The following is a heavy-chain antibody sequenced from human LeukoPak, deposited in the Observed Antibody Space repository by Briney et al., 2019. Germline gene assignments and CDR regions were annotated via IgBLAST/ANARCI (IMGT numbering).Heavy chain of an antibody. J-gene: IGHJ4*02. CDR1: GFTFSSYS. CDR3: ARAGHDLDY. Sequence: PGGSLRLSCAASGFTFSSYSINWVRQAPGKGLEYISYISSSTSAIYYADSVKGRFTISRDNAKNSLYLQMNSLRAEDTAVYYCARAGHDLDYWGQGTLVTVSS. V-gene: IGHV3-48*01. CDR2: ISSSTSAI.